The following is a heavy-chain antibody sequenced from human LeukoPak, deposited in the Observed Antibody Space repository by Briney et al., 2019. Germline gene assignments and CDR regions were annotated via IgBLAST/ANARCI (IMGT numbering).Heavy chain of an antibody. CDR2: IIPIFAIT. V-gene: IGHV1-69*04. J-gene: IGHJ4*02. CDR1: GDTFRNYA. Sequence: GASVKVSCKASGDTFRNYAVNWVRQAPGQGLEWMGRIIPIFAITNYAQKFQGRVTITADKSTSTAFMELSSLISEDTAVYYCARVASLYHTMQYYFDYWGQGTLVTVSS. D-gene: IGHD3-16*02. CDR3: ARVASLYHTMQYYFDY.